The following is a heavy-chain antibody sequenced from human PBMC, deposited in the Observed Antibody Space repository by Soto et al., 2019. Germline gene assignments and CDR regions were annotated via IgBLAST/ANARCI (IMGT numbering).Heavy chain of an antibody. J-gene: IGHJ4*02. CDR2: IRRKVSSATT. CDR1: GFNFGDYS. Sequence: PGGSLRLSCIASGFNFGDYSMSWFRQAPGKGLEWVNFIRRKVSSATTEDAASVRGRFIISRDDSKSAVYLQMNSLKIEDTAVYYCAREQGGITGVRGDVDYWGQGTLVTVSS. V-gene: IGHV3-49*03. D-gene: IGHD3-10*01. CDR3: AREQGGITGVRGDVDY.